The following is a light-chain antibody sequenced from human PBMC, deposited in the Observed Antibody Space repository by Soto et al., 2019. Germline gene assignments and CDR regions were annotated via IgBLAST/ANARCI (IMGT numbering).Light chain of an antibody. CDR2: GAS. CDR3: QPYNNWPLT. V-gene: IGKV3-15*01. CDR1: QLVSDN. J-gene: IGKJ4*01. Sequence: EVVMTQSQATLSVSPGEGATLPCFASQLVSDNLAWYHQKPGQAPRLLIYGASARALDIPARFSGSGSGTEFTFTINSLQSEDFAVYYCQPYNNWPLTFGGGTKVDIK.